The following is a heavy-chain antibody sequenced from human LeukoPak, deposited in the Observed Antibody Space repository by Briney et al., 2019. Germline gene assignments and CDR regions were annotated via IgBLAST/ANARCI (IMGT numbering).Heavy chain of an antibody. Sequence: GWSLRLSCAASGFTFNSYAMSWVRQAPGKGLEWVSAISGSGGSTYYADSVKGRFTISRDNSKNTLYLQMNSLRAEDTAVYYCAKVDSSSWGYYYYGMDVWGQGTTVTVSS. V-gene: IGHV3-23*01. J-gene: IGHJ6*02. CDR2: ISGSGGST. D-gene: IGHD6-13*01. CDR3: AKVDSSSWGYYYYGMDV. CDR1: GFTFNSYA.